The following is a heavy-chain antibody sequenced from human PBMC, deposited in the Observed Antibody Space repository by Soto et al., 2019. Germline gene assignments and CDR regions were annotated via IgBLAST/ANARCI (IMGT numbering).Heavy chain of an antibody. CDR3: AVAVAGPTAIGY. V-gene: IGHV3-74*01. CDR2: INSDGSST. J-gene: IGHJ4*02. CDR1: GFTFSSYW. D-gene: IGHD6-19*01. Sequence: EVQLVESGGGLVQPGGSLRLSCAASGFTFSSYWMHWVRQAPGKGLVWVSRINSDGSSTSYADSVKGRFTISRDNAKNTLYLQMNTLRAEDTAVYYCAVAVAGPTAIGYWGQGTLGTVSS.